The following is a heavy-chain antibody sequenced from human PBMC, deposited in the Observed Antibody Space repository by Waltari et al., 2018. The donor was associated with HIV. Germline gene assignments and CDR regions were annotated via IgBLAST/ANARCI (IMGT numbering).Heavy chain of an antibody. CDR1: GFNFSSYT. V-gene: IGHV3-48*04. J-gene: IGHJ6*02. CDR2: ISSSSSTI. CDR3: ARDFTVYPPGGMDV. D-gene: IGHD2-8*01. Sequence: EVQLVEPGGGLVQPGGSLRLSCAASGFNFSSYTMNWVRPAPGKGLEWVSYISSSSSTIYYADSVKGRFTISRDNAKNSLYLQMNSLRAEDTAVYYCARDFTVYPPGGMDVWGQGTTVTVSS.